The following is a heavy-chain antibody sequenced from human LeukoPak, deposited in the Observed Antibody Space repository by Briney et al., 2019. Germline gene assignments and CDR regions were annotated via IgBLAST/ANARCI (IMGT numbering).Heavy chain of an antibody. D-gene: IGHD1-26*01. J-gene: IGHJ4*02. CDR1: GFTFSTYN. Sequence: GGSLRLSYAVSGFTFSTYNMNWVRQAPGKGLEWVGRTRKKTNSYTTEYAASVKGRFTISRDDSKNSLYLQMNSLKAEDTAVYYCTRVVLVGTTYSYFDYWGQGTLVTVSS. V-gene: IGHV3-72*01. CDR3: TRVVLVGTTYSYFDY. CDR2: TRKKTNSYTT.